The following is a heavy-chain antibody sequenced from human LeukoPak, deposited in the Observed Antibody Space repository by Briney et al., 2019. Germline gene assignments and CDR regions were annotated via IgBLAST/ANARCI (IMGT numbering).Heavy chain of an antibody. V-gene: IGHV3-30*18. D-gene: IGHD3-22*01. CDR2: ILYDGTNK. J-gene: IGHJ4*02. CDR3: AKDNTYYYDSSGYYSDVHFDH. CDR1: GFTFSSYG. Sequence: LPEKSLRLSCAASGFTFSSYGMHWVRQAPGKGLEWVAGILYDGTNKDYADSVKGRFTISRDNSKNALYLQMNSLRAEDTAVYYCAKDNTYYYDSSGYYSDVHFDHWGQGTLVTVSS.